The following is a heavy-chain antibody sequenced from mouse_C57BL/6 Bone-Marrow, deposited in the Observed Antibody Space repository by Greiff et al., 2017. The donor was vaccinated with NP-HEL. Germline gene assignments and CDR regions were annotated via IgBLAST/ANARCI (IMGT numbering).Heavy chain of an antibody. CDR1: GFTFSDFY. D-gene: IGHD1-1*01. CDR2: SRNKANDYTT. V-gene: IGHV7-1*01. CDR3: ARDALYGSLDY. J-gene: IGHJ4*01. Sequence: EVQGVESGGGLVQSGRSLRLSCATSGFTFSDFYMEWVRQAPGKGLEWIAASRNKANDYTTEYSASVKGRFIVSRDTSQSILYLQMNALRAEDTAIYYCARDALYGSLDYWGQGTSVTVSS.